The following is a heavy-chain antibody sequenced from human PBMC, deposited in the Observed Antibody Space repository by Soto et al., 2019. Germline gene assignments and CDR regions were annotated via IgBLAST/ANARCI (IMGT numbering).Heavy chain of an antibody. J-gene: IGHJ6*02. CDR1: GDSASSGGYY. V-gene: IGHV4-61*08. Sequence: SETLSLTCTVSGDSASSGGYYWIWIRQPPGKGLEWIGYIYSSGSANYNPSLKSRGTISRDTSKNQISLKVASVTAADTAGYYCARGFSSVSMDAWGQGTTVTVSS. D-gene: IGHD6-19*01. CDR2: IYSSGSA. CDR3: ARGFSSVSMDA.